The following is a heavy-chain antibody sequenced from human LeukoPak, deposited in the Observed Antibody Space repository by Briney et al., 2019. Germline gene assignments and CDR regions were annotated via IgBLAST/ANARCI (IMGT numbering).Heavy chain of an antibody. CDR2: IYTSGST. J-gene: IGHJ6*03. V-gene: IGHV4-4*09. CDR1: GGSISSYY. CDR3: ARRYYDFWSGSYYMDV. Sequence: SETLSLTCTVSGGSISSYYWSWIRQPPGKGLEWIGYIYTSGSTNYNPSLKSRVIISVDTSKNQFSLKLSSVTAADTAVYYCARRYYDFWSGSYYMDVWGKGTTVTVSS. D-gene: IGHD3-3*01.